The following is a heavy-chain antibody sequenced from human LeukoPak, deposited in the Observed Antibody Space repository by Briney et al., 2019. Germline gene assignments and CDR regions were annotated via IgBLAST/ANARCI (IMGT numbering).Heavy chain of an antibody. J-gene: IGHJ4*02. CDR3: AREGIPRVVVTAIQGFDFDY. D-gene: IGHD2-21*02. V-gene: IGHV1-18*01. CDR2: ISAYNGNT. Sequence: ASVKVSCKASGYTFTSYGISWVRQAPGQGLEWMGWISAYNGNTNYAQKLQGRVTMTTDTSTSTAYMELRSLRSDDTAVYYCAREGIPRVVVTAIQGFDFDYWGQGTLVTVSS. CDR1: GYTFTSYG.